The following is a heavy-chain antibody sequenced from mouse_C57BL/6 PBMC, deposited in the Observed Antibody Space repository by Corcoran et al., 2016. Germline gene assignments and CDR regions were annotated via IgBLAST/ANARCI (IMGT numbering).Heavy chain of an antibody. Sequence: EVQLQQSGPELVKPGASVKIPCKASGYTFTDYNMDWVKQSHGKSLEWIGDINPNNGGTIYNQKFKGKATLTVDKSSSTAYMELRSLTSEDTAVYYCARSPYYYGTDYYAMDYWGQGTSVTVSS. V-gene: IGHV1-18*01. CDR2: INPNNGGT. CDR3: ARSPYYYGTDYYAMDY. D-gene: IGHD1-1*01. CDR1: GYTFTDYN. J-gene: IGHJ4*01.